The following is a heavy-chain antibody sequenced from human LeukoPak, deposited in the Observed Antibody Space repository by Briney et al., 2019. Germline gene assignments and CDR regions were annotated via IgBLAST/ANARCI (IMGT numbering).Heavy chain of an antibody. CDR3: ARVSGWYLPNWFDP. V-gene: IGHV4-61*02. Sequence: SQTLSLTCTVSGASISTGNYYWSWIRQPAGKGLEWIGRIYTSGSTNYNPSLKSRVTMSVDTSKNQFSLKLGSVTAADTAVYYCARVSGWYLPNWFDPWGQGTLVTVSS. CDR1: GASISTGNYY. D-gene: IGHD6-19*01. J-gene: IGHJ5*02. CDR2: IYTSGST.